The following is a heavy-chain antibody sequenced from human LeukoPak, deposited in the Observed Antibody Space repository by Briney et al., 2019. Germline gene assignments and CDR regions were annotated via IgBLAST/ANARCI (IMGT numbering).Heavy chain of an antibody. CDR3: AKDAQPRSRWFDP. CDR2: IKQDGSEK. Sequence: GGSLRLSCAASGFTFRNYGFHWVRQAPGKGLEWVANIKQDGSEKYYVDSVKGRFTISRDNAKNSLYLQMNTLRAEDTAMYYCAKDAQPRSRWFDPWGQGTLVTVSS. J-gene: IGHJ5*02. D-gene: IGHD3-16*01. CDR1: GFTFRNYG. V-gene: IGHV3-7*03.